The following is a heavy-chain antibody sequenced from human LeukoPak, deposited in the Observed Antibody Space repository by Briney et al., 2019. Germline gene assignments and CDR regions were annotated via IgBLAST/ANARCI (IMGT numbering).Heavy chain of an antibody. Sequence: GGSLRLSCAASGFTLNSYWMHWVRQAPGKGLVWVSRINSDESSTTYVDSVKGRFTISRDNAKNPLYLQMDSLRVEDTAVYFCARGAHVLDIWGQGTMVTVS. CDR3: ARGAHVLDI. D-gene: IGHD1-26*01. J-gene: IGHJ3*02. CDR2: INSDESST. V-gene: IGHV3-74*01. CDR1: GFTLNSYW.